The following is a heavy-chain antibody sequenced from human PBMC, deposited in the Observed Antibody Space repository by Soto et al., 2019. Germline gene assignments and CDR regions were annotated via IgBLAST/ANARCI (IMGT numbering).Heavy chain of an antibody. CDR2: IYHSGST. V-gene: IGHV4-30-2*01. CDR3: ARSYGDYVHFDY. J-gene: IGHJ4*02. CDR1: GDSISNGGYS. Sequence: PSETLSLTCAVSGDSISNGGYSWSWIRQPPGKGLEWIGYIYHSGSTYYNPSLKSRVTISVDRSKNQFSLKLSSVTAADTAVYYCARSYGDYVHFDYWGQGTLVTVSS. D-gene: IGHD4-17*01.